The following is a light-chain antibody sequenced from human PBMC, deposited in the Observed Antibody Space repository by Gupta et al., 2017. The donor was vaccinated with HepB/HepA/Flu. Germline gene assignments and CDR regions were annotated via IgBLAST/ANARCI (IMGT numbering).Light chain of an antibody. CDR1: QSDLYSSNNKNY. V-gene: IGKV4-1*01. CDR3: QQYYSTPPPT. Sequence: DIVMTQSPDSLAVSLGERATINCKSSQSDLYSSNNKNYLAWYQQKPGQPPKLLIYWASTRESGVPDRFSGSGSGTDFTLTISSLQAEDVAVYYCQQYYSTPPPTFGGGTKVETK. J-gene: IGKJ4*01. CDR2: WAS.